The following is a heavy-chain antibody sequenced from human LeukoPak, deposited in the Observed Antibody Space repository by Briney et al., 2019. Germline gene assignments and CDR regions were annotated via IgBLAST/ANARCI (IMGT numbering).Heavy chain of an antibody. V-gene: IGHV3-23*01. CDR3: AKDPPTAGTTFDY. Sequence: GGSLRLSCAASGFTFSNYAMSWVRQAPGEGLEWVSTISGSGDSTYYADSVRGRFTISRDNSKNTLFLQMNNLRGEDTAAYYCAKDPPTAGTTFDYWGQGALVTVSS. CDR2: ISGSGDST. D-gene: IGHD6-13*01. CDR1: GFTFSNYA. J-gene: IGHJ4*02.